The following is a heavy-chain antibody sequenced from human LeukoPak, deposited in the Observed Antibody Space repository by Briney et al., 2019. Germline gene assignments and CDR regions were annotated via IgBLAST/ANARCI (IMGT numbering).Heavy chain of an antibody. CDR2: INPNSGGT. CDR3: ARDSWGSFQPYYFDY. Sequence: ASVKVSCKASGYTFTGYYMHWVRQAPGQGLEWMGWINPNSGGTNYAQKFQGRVTMTMDTSISTAYMELSRLRSDDTAVYYCARDSWGSFQPYYFDYWGQGTLVTVSS. CDR1: GYTFTGYY. J-gene: IGHJ4*02. V-gene: IGHV1-2*02. D-gene: IGHD7-27*01.